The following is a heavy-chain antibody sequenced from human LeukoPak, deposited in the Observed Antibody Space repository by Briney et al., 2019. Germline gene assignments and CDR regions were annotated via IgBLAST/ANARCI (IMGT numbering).Heavy chain of an antibody. J-gene: IGHJ6*02. CDR2: IYRGGST. V-gene: IGHV3-66*01. Sequence: GGSLRLSCAASGFTVSSNYMSWVRQAPGKGLEWVSVIYRGGSTYYADSVKGRFTISRDNSKNTLYLQMNSLRAEDTAVYYCARDRNDFWSGYYTGGGYYYGMDVWGQGTTVTVYS. CDR3: ARDRNDFWSGYYTGGGYYYGMDV. CDR1: GFTVSSNY. D-gene: IGHD3-3*01.